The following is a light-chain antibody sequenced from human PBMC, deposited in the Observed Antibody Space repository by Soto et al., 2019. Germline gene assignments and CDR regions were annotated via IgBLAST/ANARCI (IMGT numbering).Light chain of an antibody. CDR3: QQYSSYSPFT. CDR1: QSISSW. J-gene: IGKJ3*01. V-gene: IGKV1-5*01. Sequence: DIQMTQSPSTLSASVGDRVTVTCWASQSISSWLAWYQQKPGKAPKLLIYGASSLESGVPSRFSGSGSGAEFTLTISSLQPDDFATYYCQQYSSYSPFTFGPGTTVDIK. CDR2: GAS.